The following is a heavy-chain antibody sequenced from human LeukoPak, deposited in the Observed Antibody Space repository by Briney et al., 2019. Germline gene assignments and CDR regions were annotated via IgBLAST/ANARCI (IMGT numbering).Heavy chain of an antibody. CDR2: INQSGST. V-gene: IGHV4-34*01. CDR3: ARNSAYSSSSGTNL. J-gene: IGHJ4*02. D-gene: IGHD6-6*01. Sequence: ASETLSLTCAVHGGPFGGYYWNWIRRPPGKGLEWNGEINQSGSTNYNPSLKSRVTISVDTSNSQYSRKLTAVTSPDTAVYFCARNSAYSSSSGTNLWGQGTLVTVSS. CDR1: GGPFGGYY.